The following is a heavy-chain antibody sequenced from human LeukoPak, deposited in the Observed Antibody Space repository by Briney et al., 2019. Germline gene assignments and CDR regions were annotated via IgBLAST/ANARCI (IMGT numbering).Heavy chain of an antibody. V-gene: IGHV1-2*02. CDR3: ARERPIVVVVAATDPDY. CDR1: GYTFTGYY. J-gene: IGHJ4*02. Sequence: GASVKVSCKASGYTFTGYYMHWVRQAPGQGLQWMGWINPNSGDTGYAQKFQGRVTMTRDTSITTAYMELTRLRSDDTAVYYCARERPIVVVVAATDPDYWGQGTLVTVSS. D-gene: IGHD2-15*01. CDR2: INPNSGDT.